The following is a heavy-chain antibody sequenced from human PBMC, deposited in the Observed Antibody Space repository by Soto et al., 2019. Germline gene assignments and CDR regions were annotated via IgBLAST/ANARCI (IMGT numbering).Heavy chain of an antibody. Sequence: GGSLRLSCAASGFTFSNAWMSWVRQAPGKGLEWVGRIKSKTDGGTTDYAAPVKGRFTISRDDSKNTLYLQMNSLKTEGTAVYYCTTDLRPAATLSIAARPDYYYYGMDVWGQGTTVTVSS. CDR1: GFTFSNAW. D-gene: IGHD6-6*01. CDR2: IKSKTDGGTT. J-gene: IGHJ6*02. V-gene: IGHV3-15*01. CDR3: TTDLRPAATLSIAARPDYYYYGMDV.